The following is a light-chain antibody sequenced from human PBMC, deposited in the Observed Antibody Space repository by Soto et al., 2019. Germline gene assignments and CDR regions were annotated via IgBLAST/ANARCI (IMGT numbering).Light chain of an antibody. CDR3: QQYDISPYT. CDR2: GAS. J-gene: IGKJ2*01. Sequence: EVVLTQSPGTLSLSPGERATLSCRASQSVNTNYLAWYQQKAGQAPRLLICGASSRATGIPDRFSGSGSGTDFTLTISRLEPEDFAVYYCQQYDISPYTFGQGTKLEIK. CDR1: QSVNTNY. V-gene: IGKV3-20*01.